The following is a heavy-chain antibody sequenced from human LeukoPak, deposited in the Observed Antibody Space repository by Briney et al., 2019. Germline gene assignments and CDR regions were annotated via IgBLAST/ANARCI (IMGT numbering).Heavy chain of an antibody. CDR2: IHDNGDS. CDR3: ARGRAYLLRYFDWYDGGWFDP. J-gene: IGHJ5*02. Sequence: SETLSLTCTVSGGSISGYFWSWIRQPAGKGLEWIGRIHDNGDSNHNPSLKSRVTISVDTSKNQFSLKLSSVTAADTAAYYCARGRAYLLRYFDWYDGGWFDPWGQGTLVTVSS. V-gene: IGHV4-4*07. D-gene: IGHD3-9*01. CDR1: GGSISGYF.